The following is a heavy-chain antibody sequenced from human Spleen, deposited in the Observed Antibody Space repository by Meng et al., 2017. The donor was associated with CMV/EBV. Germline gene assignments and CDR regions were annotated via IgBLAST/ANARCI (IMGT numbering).Heavy chain of an antibody. J-gene: IGHJ5*02. CDR2: IDHSEKS. V-gene: IGHV4-4*02. D-gene: IGHD3-16*01. CDR3: ARVREHTSLGNYWFDP. Sequence: GAAITSSMWGTWVRQPPGKGLEWVGEIDHSEKSNSNPSLKSRLTLSLDTSNNHLSLRMTSVTAEDTAIYYCARVREHTSLGNYWFDPWGQGTLVTVSS. CDR1: GAAITSSMW.